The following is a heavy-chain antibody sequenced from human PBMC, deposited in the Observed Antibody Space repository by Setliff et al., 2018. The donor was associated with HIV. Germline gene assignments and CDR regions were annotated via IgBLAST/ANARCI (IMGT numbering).Heavy chain of an antibody. D-gene: IGHD1-26*01. CDR3: ARGGWELVSCYDY. CDR1: GGTFSSYA. Sequence: WASVKVSCKASGGTFSSYAISWVRQAPGQGLEWMGGIIPIFGTANYAQKFQGRVTITADESTSTAYMELSSLRSEDTAVYYCARGGWELVSCYDYWGQGTLVTVSS. V-gene: IGHV1-69*13. CDR2: IIPIFGTA. J-gene: IGHJ4*02.